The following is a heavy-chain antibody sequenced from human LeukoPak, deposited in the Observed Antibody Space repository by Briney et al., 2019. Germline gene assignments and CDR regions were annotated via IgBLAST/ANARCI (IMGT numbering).Heavy chain of an antibody. CDR2: IYYSGST. D-gene: IGHD4-23*01. CDR1: GGSISSYY. J-gene: IGHJ4*02. CDR3: ARTKSRYGGNSNFDY. V-gene: IGHV4-59*01. Sequence: KPSETLSLTCTGSGGSISSYYWSWIRQPPGKGLEWIGYIYYSGSTNYNPSLKSRVTISVDTSKNQFSLKLSSVTAADTAVYYCARTKSRYGGNSNFDYWGQGTLVTVPS.